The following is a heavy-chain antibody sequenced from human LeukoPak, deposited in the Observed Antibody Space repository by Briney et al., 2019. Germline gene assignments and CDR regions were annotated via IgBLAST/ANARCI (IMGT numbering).Heavy chain of an antibody. CDR1: GFTFSSYE. V-gene: IGHV3-48*03. CDR3: ALTRGYSGYDIDC. CDR2: ISSSGRTT. Sequence: GGSLRLSCTASGFTFSSYEMNWVRQAPGKGLEWISFISSSGRTTYYADSVKGRITMSRDNAKNSLYLEMNSLRAEDTAVYYCALTRGYSGYDIDCWGQGTLVTVSS. D-gene: IGHD5-12*01. J-gene: IGHJ4*02.